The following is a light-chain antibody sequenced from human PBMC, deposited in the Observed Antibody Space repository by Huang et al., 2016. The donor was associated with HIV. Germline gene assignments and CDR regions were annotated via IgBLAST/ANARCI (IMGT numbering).Light chain of an antibody. CDR3: HQRSNWPSIT. V-gene: IGKV3-11*01. CDR1: QNINTH. Sequence: EIVLTQSPATLSLPPGERVTLSCRASQNINTHLAWSQQQPGQAPRLLIYGASNRATGSPARFSGSGYGTDFTLTISSLQPEDFAVYYCHQRSNWPSITFGQGTRLEIK. J-gene: IGKJ5*01. CDR2: GAS.